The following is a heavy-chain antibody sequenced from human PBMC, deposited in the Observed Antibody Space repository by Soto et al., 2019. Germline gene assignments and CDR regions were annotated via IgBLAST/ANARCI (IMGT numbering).Heavy chain of an antibody. CDR2: IIPIFGTA. CDR3: ASYYYDSSGYKFDY. J-gene: IGHJ4*02. CDR1: GGTFSSYA. Sequence: GASVKVSCKASGGTFSSYAISWVRQAPGQGLEWMGGIIPIFGTANYAQKFQGRVTITADKSTSTAYMELSSLRSEDTAVYYCASYYYDSSGYKFDYWGQGTLVTVSS. V-gene: IGHV1-69*06. D-gene: IGHD3-22*01.